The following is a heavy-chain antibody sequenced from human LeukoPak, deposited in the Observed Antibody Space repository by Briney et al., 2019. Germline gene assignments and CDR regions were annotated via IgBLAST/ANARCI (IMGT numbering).Heavy chain of an antibody. D-gene: IGHD4-23*01. J-gene: IGHJ4*02. CDR1: GGTFSSYA. V-gene: IGHV1-18*01. Sequence: ASVKVSCKASGGTFSSYAISWVRQAPGQGLEWMGWISAYNGNTDYAQKFQGRVTMTTDTSTSTASMELRSLRSDDTAVYYCARAYYGGNRPTDYWGQGTLVTVSS. CDR2: ISAYNGNT. CDR3: ARAYYGGNRPTDY.